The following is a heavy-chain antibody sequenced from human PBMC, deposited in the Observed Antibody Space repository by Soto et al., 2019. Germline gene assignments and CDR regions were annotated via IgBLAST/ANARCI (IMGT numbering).Heavy chain of an antibody. V-gene: IGHV3-15*07. D-gene: IGHD3-3*01. CDR3: NSYPDFWGGHTPL. J-gene: IGHJ4*02. Sequence: GGSLRLSCAASGFSITNTWVHWVRPAPGKGLEWVGRVKSKADGGTADYAAPVKGRFTVSRDDSKNTQYLQMNSLKMEDTAVYYCNSYPDFWGGHTPLWGQGTLVTVSS. CDR2: VKSKADGGTA. CDR1: GFSITNTW.